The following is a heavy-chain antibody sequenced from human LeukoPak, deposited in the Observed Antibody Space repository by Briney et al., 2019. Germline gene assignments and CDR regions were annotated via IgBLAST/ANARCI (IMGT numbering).Heavy chain of an antibody. CDR1: GFTFSGYW. D-gene: IGHD2-2*01. J-gene: IGHJ5*02. CDR3: AREPVVVVLRDWFDL. CDR2: IKQDGSEK. Sequence: PGGSLRLSCTTSGFTFSGYWMSWVRQAPGKGLEWVPNIKQDGSEKYYVDSVKGRFTISRDNAKNSLYLQMNSLRAEDTAVYYCAREPVVVVLRDWFDLWGQGTLVTVSS. V-gene: IGHV3-7*01.